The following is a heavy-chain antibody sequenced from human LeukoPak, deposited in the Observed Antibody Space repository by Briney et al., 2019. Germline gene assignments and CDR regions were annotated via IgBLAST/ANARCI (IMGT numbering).Heavy chain of an antibody. Sequence: PGGSLRLSCAVSGFTFSGFGMSWVRQAPGKGLEWVAFIRHDGSNTYYADSVKGRFTISRDNSNNALYLQMNGLRVEDTAVYYCAKHPTYYGSGTYYFDYWGQGSLVTVSS. J-gene: IGHJ4*02. D-gene: IGHD3-10*01. V-gene: IGHV3-30*02. CDR2: IRHDGSNT. CDR3: AKHPTYYGSGTYYFDY. CDR1: GFTFSGFG.